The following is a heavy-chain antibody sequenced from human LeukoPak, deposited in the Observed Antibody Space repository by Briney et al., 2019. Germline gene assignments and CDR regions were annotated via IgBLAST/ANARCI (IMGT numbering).Heavy chain of an antibody. J-gene: IGHJ4*02. CDR2: ISDSGGRT. D-gene: IGHD3-10*01. Sequence: GGSLRLSCAVSGITVSNYGMSWVRQAPGKGLEWVAGISDSGGRTNYADSVKGRFTISRDNPKNTLYLQMNSLRAEDTAVYFCAKRGVVIRVILVGFHKEAYYFDSWGQGALVTVSS. V-gene: IGHV3-23*01. CDR3: AKRGVVIRVILVGFHKEAYYFDS. CDR1: GITVSNYG.